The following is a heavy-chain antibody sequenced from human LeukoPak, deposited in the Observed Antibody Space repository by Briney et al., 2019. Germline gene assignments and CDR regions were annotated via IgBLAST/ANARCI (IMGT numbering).Heavy chain of an antibody. D-gene: IGHD4-17*01. CDR1: GYTHIPYY. CDR2: INPSGGST. Sequence: ASVQVTCLASGYTHIPYYMHWVRQAPGQGVEGMGLINPSGGSTSYAQKFQGRVTMTRDTSTSTVYMELSSLRSEDTAVYYCARGRRHDYGDYWYFDLWGRGTLVTVSS. V-gene: IGHV1-46*01. CDR3: ARGRRHDYGDYWYFDL. J-gene: IGHJ2*01.